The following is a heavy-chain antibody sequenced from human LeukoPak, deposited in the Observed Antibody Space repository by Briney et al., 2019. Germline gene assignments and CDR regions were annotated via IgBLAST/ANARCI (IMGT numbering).Heavy chain of an antibody. CDR1: GYTFTGYY. CDR3: ARALGYGSESYSQPLNWFDP. CDR2: INPSSGGT. Sequence: ASVKVSCKASGYTFTGYYMHWVRQAPGQGLEWMGWINPSSGGTKFAQKFQGRVTMTSDTSISAAYMELSRLRSDDTAVYYCARALGYGSESYSQPLNWFDPWGQGTLVTVPS. J-gene: IGHJ5*02. D-gene: IGHD3-10*01. V-gene: IGHV1-2*02.